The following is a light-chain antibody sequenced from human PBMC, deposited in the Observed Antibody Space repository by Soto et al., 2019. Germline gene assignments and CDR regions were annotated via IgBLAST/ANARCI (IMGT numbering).Light chain of an antibody. CDR3: LQDYDYART. CDR2: AAS. Sequence: PYSMSVALGGRRTIKKKASQGIRDELGWYQQKAGKAPNLLISAASRLQSGVPSRFSGRGSGTDFTITTSSLQPQDFDTYYCLQDYDYARTFGQGTKVDIK. V-gene: IGKV1-6*01. J-gene: IGKJ1*01. CDR1: QGIRDE.